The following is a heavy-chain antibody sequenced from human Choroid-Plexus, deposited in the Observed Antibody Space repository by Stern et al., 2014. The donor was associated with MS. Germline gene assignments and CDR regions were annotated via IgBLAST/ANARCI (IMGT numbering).Heavy chain of an antibody. Sequence: DQLVESGGGVVQPGRPLRLSCAASGFSFSSFGMHWVRQAPGKGLEWVALISYDGSKDYADSVKGRFAISRDNSKNTLYLQMNSLRAEDTAVYYCAKDCQYLTFFFDFWGQGSLVTVSS. D-gene: IGHD2/OR15-2a*01. J-gene: IGHJ4*02. V-gene: IGHV3-30*18. CDR1: GFSFSSFG. CDR2: ISYDGSK. CDR3: AKDCQYLTFFFDF.